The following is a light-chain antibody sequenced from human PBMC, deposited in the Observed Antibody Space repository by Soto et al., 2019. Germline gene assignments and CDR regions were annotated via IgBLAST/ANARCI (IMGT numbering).Light chain of an antibody. CDR2: DVS. CDR3: SSYTSSSTLG. CDR1: SSDVGGYNY. V-gene: IGLV2-14*01. J-gene: IGLJ2*01. Sequence: QSVLTQPASVSGSPGQSITISCTGTSSDVGGYNYVSWYQQHPGKAPKLMIYDVSNRPSGVSNRFSGSKSGNTASLTISGLQAEDDADYYCSSYTSSSTLGFGGGTKVTVL.